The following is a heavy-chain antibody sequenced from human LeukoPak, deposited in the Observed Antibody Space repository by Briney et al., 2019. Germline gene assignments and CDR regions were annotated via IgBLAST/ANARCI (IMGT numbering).Heavy chain of an antibody. V-gene: IGHV4-59*08. D-gene: IGHD5-12*01. CDR1: GGSISSDY. Sequence: SETLSLTCTVSGGSISSDYWSWIRQPPGKGLEWIGYISYSGSTNYNPSLKSRVTISIDTPKNQFSLKLSSVTAADTAVYYCARQGAYSGYQAFDYWGQGTLVSVSS. CDR2: ISYSGST. J-gene: IGHJ4*02. CDR3: ARQGAYSGYQAFDY.